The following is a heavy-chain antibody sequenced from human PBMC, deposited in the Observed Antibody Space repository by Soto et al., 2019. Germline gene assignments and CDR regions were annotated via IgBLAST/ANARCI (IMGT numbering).Heavy chain of an antibody. CDR2: ISAYNGKT. CDR3: ARDKRPAAITYYYYYYMDV. V-gene: IGHV1-18*01. CDR1: GYTFTSYG. Sequence: QVPLVQSGAEVKKPGASVKVSCKASGYTFTSYGISWVRQAPGQGLEWMGWISAYNGKTNYAQKLQGRVTMTTDTSTSTAYMELRSLRSDDTAVYYCARDKRPAAITYYYYYYMDVWGKGTTVTVSS. J-gene: IGHJ6*03. D-gene: IGHD2-2*01.